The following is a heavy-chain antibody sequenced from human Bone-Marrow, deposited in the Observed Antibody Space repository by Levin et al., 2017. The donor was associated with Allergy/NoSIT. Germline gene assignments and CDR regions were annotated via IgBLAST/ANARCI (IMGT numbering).Heavy chain of an antibody. V-gene: IGHV4-61*08. CDR2: IYHGGTT. Sequence: SETLSLTCTVSGDSVTSGGFYWSWLRQPPGKGLEWIAYIYHGGTTNYNSSLKSRVTISVDTSKSQFSLTLTSVTAVDTAVYYCARLAWSTNYCFDSWGPGTLVTVSP. J-gene: IGHJ4*02. CDR3: ARLAWSTNYCFDS. D-gene: IGHD1-1*01. CDR1: GDSVTSGGFY.